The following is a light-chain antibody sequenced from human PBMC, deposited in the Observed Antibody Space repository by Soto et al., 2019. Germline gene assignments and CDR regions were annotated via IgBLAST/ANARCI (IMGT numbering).Light chain of an antibody. CDR1: QSISSW. Sequence: DMQMTQSPSTLPASVGDRVTSTCRASQSISSWLAWYQQKPGKAPKLLIYDASSLESGAPSRFRGSGSDTEFTLTINNLQPDDFATYHYQQYNRYSLTFGGGTKVYIK. CDR3: QQYNRYSLT. V-gene: IGKV1-5*01. J-gene: IGKJ4*01. CDR2: DAS.